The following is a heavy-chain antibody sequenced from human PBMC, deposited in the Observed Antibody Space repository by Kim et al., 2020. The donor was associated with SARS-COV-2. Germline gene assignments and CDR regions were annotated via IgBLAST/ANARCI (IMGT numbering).Heavy chain of an antibody. D-gene: IGHD3-22*01. CDR3: ARGQIDSSGSRMDV. Sequence: YEHKFQGWVTMTRDTSISTAYMELSRLRSDDTAVYYCARGQIDSSGSRMDVWGQGTTVTVSS. V-gene: IGHV1-2*04. J-gene: IGHJ6*02.